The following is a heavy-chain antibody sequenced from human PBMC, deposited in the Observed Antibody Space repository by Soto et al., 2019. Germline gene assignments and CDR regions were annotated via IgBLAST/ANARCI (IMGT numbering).Heavy chain of an antibody. CDR3: AREGMGFGMDG. CDR1: RGTFSSYT. V-gene: IGHV1-69*08. CDR2: IIPILGIA. J-gene: IGHJ6*02. D-gene: IGHD2-8*01. Sequence: QVQLVQSGAEVKKPGSSVKVSCKASRGTFSSYTISWVRQAPGQGLEWMGRIIPILGIANYAQKFQGRVTITADKSTSTAYMELSSLRSEDTAVYYCAREGMGFGMDGWGQGTAVTVSS.